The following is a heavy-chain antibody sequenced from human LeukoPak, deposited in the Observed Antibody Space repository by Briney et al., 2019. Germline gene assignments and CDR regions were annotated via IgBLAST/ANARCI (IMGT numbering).Heavy chain of an antibody. V-gene: IGHV3-48*01. CDR3: ARDPGGMDV. CDR2: ITSSSSTI. J-gene: IGHJ6*02. Sequence: GGSLRLSCAASGFTFSGYSMNWVRQAPGKGLEWISYITSSSSTIYYADSVKGRFTISRDNAKNSLYLQMNSLRAEDTAVYYCARDPGGMDVWGQGTTVTVSS. CDR1: GFTFSGYS.